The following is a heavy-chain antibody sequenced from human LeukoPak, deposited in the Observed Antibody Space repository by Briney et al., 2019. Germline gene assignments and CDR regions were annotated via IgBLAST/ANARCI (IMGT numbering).Heavy chain of an antibody. J-gene: IGHJ4*02. V-gene: IGHV3-23*01. D-gene: IGHD3-22*01. Sequence: GASLRLSCAASGFTFSSYAMSWVRQAPGKGLEWVSAISGSGGGTYYADSVKGRFTISRDNSKNTLYLQMNSLRAEDTAVYYCAKDYYDSSGYYYWFGYWGQGTLVTVSS. CDR2: ISGSGGGT. CDR3: AKDYYDSSGYYYWFGY. CDR1: GFTFSSYA.